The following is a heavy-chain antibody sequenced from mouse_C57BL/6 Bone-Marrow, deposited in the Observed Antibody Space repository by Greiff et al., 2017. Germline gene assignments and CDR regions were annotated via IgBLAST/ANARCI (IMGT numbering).Heavy chain of an antibody. CDR2: INPNNGGT. V-gene: IGHV1-26*01. CDR1: GYTFTDYY. CDR3: AREGHLPYYAMDY. D-gene: IGHD2-1*01. J-gene: IGHJ4*01. Sequence: EVQLQQSGPELVKPGASVKISCKASGYTFTDYYMNWVKQSHGKSLEWIGDINPNNGGTSYNQKFKGKATLTVDKSSSTAYMELRSLTSEYSAVYYCAREGHLPYYAMDYWGQGTSVTVSA.